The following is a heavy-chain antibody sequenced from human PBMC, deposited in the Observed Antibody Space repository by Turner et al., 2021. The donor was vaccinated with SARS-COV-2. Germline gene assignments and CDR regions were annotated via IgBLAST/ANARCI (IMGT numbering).Heavy chain of an antibody. CDR3: ARRVWLRAHFDY. V-gene: IGHV4-39*01. Sequence: QLQLQESGPGLVKPSETLSLTCTVSGGSISSSSYYWVWIRQPPGKGLECIGSIYYSGSTYYNPSLKSRVTISVDTSKNQFSLKLSSVTAADTAVYYCARRVWLRAHFDYWGQGTLVTVSS. CDR2: IYYSGST. CDR1: GGSISSSSYY. J-gene: IGHJ4*02. D-gene: IGHD5-12*01.